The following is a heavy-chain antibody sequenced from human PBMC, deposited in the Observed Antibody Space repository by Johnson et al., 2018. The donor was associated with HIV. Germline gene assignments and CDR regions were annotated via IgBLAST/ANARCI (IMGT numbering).Heavy chain of an antibody. CDR2: ISGSGGST. J-gene: IGHJ3*02. V-gene: IGHV3-23*04. CDR3: TTDLLKAESAEGFDAFDI. Sequence: VQLVESGGGLVRPGGSLRLSCAASGFTFSDYYMSWIRQSPGKGLEWVSAISGSGGSTYYADSVKGRFTISRDNSKNTLYLQMNSLRAEDTAVYYCTTDLLKAESAEGFDAFDIWGQGTMVTVSS. CDR1: GFTFSDYY. D-gene: IGHD6-19*01.